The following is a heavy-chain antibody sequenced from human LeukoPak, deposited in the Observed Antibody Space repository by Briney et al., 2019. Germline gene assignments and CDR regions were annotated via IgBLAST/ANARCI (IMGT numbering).Heavy chain of an antibody. V-gene: IGHV3-21*01. D-gene: IGHD5-24*01. CDR3: AREGAGREGHNFDY. CDR2: ISRSSRYI. CDR1: GFIFSDYG. J-gene: IGHJ4*02. Sequence: SGGSLRLSXAASGFIFSDYGMNWVRQAPGKGLEWASYISRSSRYIYYADSMKGRLTISRDNAKNSLYLQMDSLRAEDTALYYCAREGAGREGHNFDYWGQGTLVTVSS.